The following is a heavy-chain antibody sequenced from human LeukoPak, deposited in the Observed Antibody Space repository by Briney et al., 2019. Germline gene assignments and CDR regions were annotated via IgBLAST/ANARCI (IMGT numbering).Heavy chain of an antibody. CDR2: IYYSGST. J-gene: IGHJ4*02. CDR3: AREFNDYGDQDYFDY. Sequence: PSETLSLTCTVSGGSISSYYWSWIRQPPGKGLEWIGYIYYSGSTNYNPSLKSRVTISVDTSKNQFSLKLSSVTAADTAVYYCAREFNDYGDQDYFDYWGQGTLVTVSS. D-gene: IGHD4-17*01. CDR1: GGSISSYY. V-gene: IGHV4-59*12.